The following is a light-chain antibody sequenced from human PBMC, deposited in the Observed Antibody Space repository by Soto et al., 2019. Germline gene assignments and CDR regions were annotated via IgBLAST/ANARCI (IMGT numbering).Light chain of an antibody. V-gene: IGLV1-44*01. J-gene: IGLJ2*01. CDR3: AAWDDSLNGRLV. CDR1: SSNIGSNT. CDR2: SNN. Sequence: QSVLTQPPSASGTPGQRVTISCSGSSSNIGSNTVNWYQQLPGTAPKLLIYSNNQRPSGGPDRFSGSKSGTSASLAISGLQSEDEADYYCAAWDDSLNGRLVFGGGTKLTVL.